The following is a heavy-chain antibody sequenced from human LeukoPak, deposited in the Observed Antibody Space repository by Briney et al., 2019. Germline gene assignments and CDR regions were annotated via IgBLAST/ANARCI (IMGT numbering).Heavy chain of an antibody. CDR2: IYSGGST. CDR1: GFTVSSNY. CDR3: ASYSGSWGHYYYGMDV. Sequence: PGGSLRLSCAASGFTVSSNYMSWVRQAPGKGLEWVSVIYSGGSTYYADSVKGRFTISRDNSKNTLYLQMNSLRAKDTAVYYCASYSGSWGHYYYGMDVWGQGTTVTAS. J-gene: IGHJ6*02. D-gene: IGHD6-13*01. V-gene: IGHV3-53*01.